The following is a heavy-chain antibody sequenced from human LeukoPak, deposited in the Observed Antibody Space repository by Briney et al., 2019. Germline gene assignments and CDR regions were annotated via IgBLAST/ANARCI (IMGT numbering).Heavy chain of an antibody. CDR3: ARAANRFCSGGSCYSDY. J-gene: IGHJ4*02. Sequence: GGFLRLSCAASGFPFSSYHMNWVRQAPGKGLEWLSYFSNIDNTIYYADSVKGRFTISRDNARNSLYLQMNSLTAEDTAVYYCARAANRFCSGGSCYSDYWGQGTLVTVSS. D-gene: IGHD2-15*01. CDR2: FSNIDNTI. V-gene: IGHV3-48*03. CDR1: GFPFSSYH.